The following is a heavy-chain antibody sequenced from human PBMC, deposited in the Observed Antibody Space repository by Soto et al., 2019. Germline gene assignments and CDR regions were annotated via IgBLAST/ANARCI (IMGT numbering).Heavy chain of an antibody. CDR2: ISGSGDTT. CDR3: AKVKTWTYLDY. D-gene: IGHD5-12*01. Sequence: GSLRLSCAASGFTFSSYAMTWVRQAPGRGLEWVSAISGSGDTTYYADSVKGRFTISRDNSKNTLSLQMNSLRADDTAVYYCAKVKTWTYLDYWGQGTLVTVS. J-gene: IGHJ4*02. CDR1: GFTFSSYA. V-gene: IGHV3-23*01.